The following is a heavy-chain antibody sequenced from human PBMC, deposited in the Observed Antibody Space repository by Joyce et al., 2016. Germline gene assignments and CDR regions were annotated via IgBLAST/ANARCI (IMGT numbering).Heavy chain of an antibody. CDR2: ISIDGTIT. V-gene: IGHV3-74*01. CDR3: ARGVITSTGVDAFDI. CDR1: GIAFSKYW. Sequence: EVQLVESGGGLVQPGGSLRLSCAASGIAFSKYWLHWVRQAPGKGLVGVSNISIDGTITRYADSVGGRFTISRDNAKSTLYLQLNSLRADDMAVYYCARGVITSTGVDAFDIWGQGTMVTVS. D-gene: IGHD7-27*01. J-gene: IGHJ3*02.